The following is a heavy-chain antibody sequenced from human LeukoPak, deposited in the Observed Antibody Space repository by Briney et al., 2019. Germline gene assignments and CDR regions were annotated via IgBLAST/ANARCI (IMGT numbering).Heavy chain of an antibody. V-gene: IGHV4-34*01. CDR1: GGSFSGYY. CDR3: ARGRDYTYYYDSSGSGGGDY. J-gene: IGHJ4*02. D-gene: IGHD3-22*01. CDR2: IDHSGST. Sequence: PLETLSLTCAVYGGSFSGYYWSWIRQPPGKGLEWIGEIDHSGSTNYNPSLKSRVTISVDTSKSQFSLKLSSVTAADTAVYYCARGRDYTYYYDSSGSGGGDYWGQGTLVTVSS.